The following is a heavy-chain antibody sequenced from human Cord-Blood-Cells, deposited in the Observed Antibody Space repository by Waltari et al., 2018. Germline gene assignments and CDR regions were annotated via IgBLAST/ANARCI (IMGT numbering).Heavy chain of an antibody. Sequence: QVQLQESGPGLVKPSGTLSLTCAVSGGSISSSNWWSWVRQPPGKGLEWIGEIYNSGSTTSNPSLRSRVTISVDKSKNQFSLRLGSVTAADTAVYYCARDPSDYSSSWYYFDYWGQGTLVTVSS. CDR3: ARDPSDYSSSWYYFDY. V-gene: IGHV4-4*02. D-gene: IGHD6-13*01. CDR1: GGSISSSNW. J-gene: IGHJ4*02. CDR2: IYNSGST.